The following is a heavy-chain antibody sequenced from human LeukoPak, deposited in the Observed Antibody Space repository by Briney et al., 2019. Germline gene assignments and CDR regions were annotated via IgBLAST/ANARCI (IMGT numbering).Heavy chain of an antibody. CDR1: GYTFTNYG. CDR2: ISAYNGNT. J-gene: IGHJ4*02. V-gene: IGHV1-18*01. Sequence: ASVKVSCKASGYTFTNYGINWVRQAPGQGLEWMGWISAYNGNTNYAQKLQGRVTMTTDTSTSTAYMELRSLRSDDTAVYYCAGQYYDSSGYYGPVHWGQGTLVTVSS. CDR3: AGQYYDSSGYYGPVH. D-gene: IGHD3-22*01.